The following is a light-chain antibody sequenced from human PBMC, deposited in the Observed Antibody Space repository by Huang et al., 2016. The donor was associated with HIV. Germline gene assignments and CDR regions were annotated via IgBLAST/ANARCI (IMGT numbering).Light chain of an antibody. V-gene: IGKV4-1*01. J-gene: IGKJ5*01. CDR1: QSILYTSNNKNY. CDR2: CAS. Sequence: DIVMTQSPDSLAVSLGERATINCKSSQSILYTSNNKNYLVWYQQKPGQPPKLLIYCASTRESGVPDRVSGSGSGTDFTLTISSLQAEDVAVYYCQQYYTTPITFGQGTRLEIK. CDR3: QQYYTTPIT.